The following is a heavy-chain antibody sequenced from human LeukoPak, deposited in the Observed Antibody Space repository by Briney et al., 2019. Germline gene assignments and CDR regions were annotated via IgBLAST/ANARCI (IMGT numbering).Heavy chain of an antibody. V-gene: IGHV1-69*04. CDR1: GGTFSSYA. CDR3: ARVFRYYYYYMDV. CDR2: IIPILGIA. J-gene: IGHJ6*03. Sequence: GASVKVSCKASGGTFSSYAISWVRQAPGQGLEWMGRIIPILGIANYAQKFQGRVTITADKSTSTAYMELSSLRSEDTAVYYCARVFRYYYYYMDVWGKGTTVTVSS.